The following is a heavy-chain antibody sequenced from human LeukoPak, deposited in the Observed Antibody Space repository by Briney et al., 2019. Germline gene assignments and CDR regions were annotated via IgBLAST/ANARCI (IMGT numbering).Heavy chain of an antibody. D-gene: IGHD2-21*01. CDR3: AAWYSETTQEHNS. CDR2: ISPDGNGK. J-gene: IGHJ4*02. Sequence: PGGSLRLSCEASGFTFGKSWMNWVRQSPGKGLGWVANISPDGNGKRSVDSVKGRFTVSRDNAKASLFLQMNNLRAEDTALYYCAAWYSETTQEHNSWGQGTLVTVSS. V-gene: IGHV3-7*01. CDR1: GFTFGKSW.